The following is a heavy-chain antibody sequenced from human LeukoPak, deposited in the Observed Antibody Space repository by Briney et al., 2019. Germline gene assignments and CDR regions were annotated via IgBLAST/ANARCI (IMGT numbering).Heavy chain of an antibody. CDR3: ARGGMTVDTALFVVY. CDR2: IYYSGST. D-gene: IGHD5-18*01. J-gene: IGHJ4*02. Sequence: SETLSLTCTVSGGSISSYYWSWIRQPPGKGLEWIGYIYYSGSTNYNPSLKSRVTISVDTSKNQFSLKLSSVTAADTAVYYCARGGMTVDTALFVVYWGQGTLVTVSS. CDR1: GGSISSYY. V-gene: IGHV4-59*01.